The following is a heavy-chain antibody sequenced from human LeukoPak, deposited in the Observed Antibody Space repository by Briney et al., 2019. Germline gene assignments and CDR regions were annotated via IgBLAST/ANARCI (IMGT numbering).Heavy chain of an antibody. J-gene: IGHJ6*02. CDR3: ARALQIYDFWSGYYPYYYYYGMDV. CDR1: GGSISSGDYY. V-gene: IGHV4-30-4*01. CDR2: IYYSGST. D-gene: IGHD3-3*01. Sequence: SETLSLTCTVSGGSISSGDYYWSWLRQPPGKGLEWVGYIYYSGSTYYNPSLKSLFTISVDTSKNQFSLKLSSVTAADTAVYYCARALQIYDFWSGYYPYYYYYGMDVWGQGTTVTVSS.